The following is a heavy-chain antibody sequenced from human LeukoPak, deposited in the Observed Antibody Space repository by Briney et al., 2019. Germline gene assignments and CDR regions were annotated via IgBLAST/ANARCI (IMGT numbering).Heavy chain of an antibody. CDR3: ARGQLWLKNLYYFDY. V-gene: IGHV1-8*01. CDR2: MNPNSGNT. Sequence: ASVEVSCKASGYTFTSYDINWVRQATGQGLEWVGWMNPNSGNTGYAQKFQGRVTMTRNTSISTAYMELSSLRSEDTAVYYCARGQLWLKNLYYFDYWGQGTLVTVSS. CDR1: GYTFTSYD. J-gene: IGHJ4*02. D-gene: IGHD5-18*01.